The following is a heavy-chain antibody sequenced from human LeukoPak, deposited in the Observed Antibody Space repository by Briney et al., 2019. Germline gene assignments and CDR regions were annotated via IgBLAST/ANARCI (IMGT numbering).Heavy chain of an antibody. CDR3: VRKYENLDY. Sequence: PGESLRLSCAASGFTFSSYSMNWVRQAPGKGLEWVSAISYSSSYIYYADSVKGRVTISRDNAKNSLYLQMNSLRAEDTAVYYCVRKYENLDYWGQGTLVTVSS. J-gene: IGHJ4*02. V-gene: IGHV3-21*01. CDR2: ISYSSSYI. CDR1: GFTFSSYS. D-gene: IGHD3-3*01.